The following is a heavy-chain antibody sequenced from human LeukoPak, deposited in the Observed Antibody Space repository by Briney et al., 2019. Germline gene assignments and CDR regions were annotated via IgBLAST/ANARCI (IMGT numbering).Heavy chain of an antibody. D-gene: IGHD3-3*01. J-gene: IGHJ5*02. CDR1: GYSISSGYY. CDR3: ARGEDAFGWFDP. CDR2: IYHSGST. V-gene: IGHV4-38-2*02. Sequence: SSETLSLTCTVSGYSISSGYYWGWIRQPPGKGLEWIGSIYHSGSTYYNPSLKSRVTISVDTSKNQFSLKLSSVTAADTAVYYCARGEDAFGWFDPWGQGTLVTVSS.